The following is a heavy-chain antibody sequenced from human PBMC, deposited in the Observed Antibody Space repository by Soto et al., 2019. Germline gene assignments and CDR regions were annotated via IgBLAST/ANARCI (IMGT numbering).Heavy chain of an antibody. CDR1: GGTFSSYA. D-gene: IGHD5-18*01. CDR3: ARDVDTAMVNGEY. Sequence: SVKVSCKASGGTFSSYAISWVRQAPGQGLEWMGGIIPIFGTANYAQKFQGRVTITADESTSTAYMELSSLRSEDTAVYYCARDVDTAMVNGEYWGQGTLVTVSS. CDR2: IIPIFGTA. J-gene: IGHJ4*02. V-gene: IGHV1-69*13.